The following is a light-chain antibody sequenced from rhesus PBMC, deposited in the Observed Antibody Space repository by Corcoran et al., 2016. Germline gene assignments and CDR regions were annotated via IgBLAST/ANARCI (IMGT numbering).Light chain of an antibody. J-gene: IGLJ1*01. Sequence: QSALTQPPSVSGSPGQTVTISCSGTGSDIGRYNYVSWYQQFPGKAPRLMIYDVSKRPSGLSDRFSGSKSGNTASLTISGLQAQDEAHYYCASYGAGNTFVIGVGTRLTVL. CDR2: DVS. CDR3: ASYGAGNTFV. CDR1: GSDIGRYNY. V-gene: IGLV2-23*01.